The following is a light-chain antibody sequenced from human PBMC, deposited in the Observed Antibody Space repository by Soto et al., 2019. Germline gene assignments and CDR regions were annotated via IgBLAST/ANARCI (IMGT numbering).Light chain of an antibody. CDR1: QSVNSH. V-gene: IGKV3-20*01. CDR2: GAS. J-gene: IGKJ1*01. CDR3: QQYGSSGT. Sequence: EIVLTQSPATLSVSAGERATLSCRASQSVNSHLAWYQQKPGQAPRLLIYGASTRATGIPDRFSGSGSGTDFTLTISRLEPEDFAVYYCQQYGSSGTFGQGTKVDIK.